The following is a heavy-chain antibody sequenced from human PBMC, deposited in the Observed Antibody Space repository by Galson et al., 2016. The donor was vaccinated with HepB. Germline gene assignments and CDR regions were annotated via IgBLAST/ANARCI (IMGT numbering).Heavy chain of an antibody. CDR1: GFSFNNSW. CDR2: MSPDGSAN. Sequence: SLRLSCAASGFSFNNSWMNWVRQAPGKGPEWVASMSPDGSANYYVGSVRGRYTISRDNAKNSLYLQMDSLRADDTAVYYCARDRAYSQFDVWGQGTPVTVSS. V-gene: IGHV3-7*03. CDR3: ARDRAYSQFDV. D-gene: IGHD4-11*01. J-gene: IGHJ4*02.